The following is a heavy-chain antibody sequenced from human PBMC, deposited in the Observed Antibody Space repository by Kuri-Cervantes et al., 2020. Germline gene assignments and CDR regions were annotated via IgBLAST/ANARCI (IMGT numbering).Heavy chain of an antibody. CDR2: IIPIFGTA. D-gene: IGHD6-13*01. J-gene: IGHJ4*02. Sequence: SVKVSCKASGGTFSSYGISWVRQAPGQGLEWMGGIIPIFGTANYAQKFQGRVTITADESTSTAYMELSSLRSEDTAVYYCARVAPSIAAAYYFDYWGQGTLVTVSS. V-gene: IGHV1-69*13. CDR3: ARVAPSIAAAYYFDY. CDR1: GGTFSSYG.